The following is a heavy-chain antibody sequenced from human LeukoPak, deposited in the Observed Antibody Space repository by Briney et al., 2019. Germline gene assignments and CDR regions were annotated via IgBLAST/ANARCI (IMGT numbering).Heavy chain of an antibody. J-gene: IGHJ5*02. D-gene: IGHD6-13*01. V-gene: IGHV4-61*02. CDR1: GDSISSGSYY. CDR2: IYATGSA. CDR3: ARVSSSWFGGWFDP. Sequence: PSQTLSLTCTVSGDSISSGSYYWSWIRQPAGKGLEWIGRIYATGSANYNPSLKSRATISVDTSKNQFSLKRSSVTAADTAVYYCARVSSSWFGGWFDPWGQGTLVTVSS.